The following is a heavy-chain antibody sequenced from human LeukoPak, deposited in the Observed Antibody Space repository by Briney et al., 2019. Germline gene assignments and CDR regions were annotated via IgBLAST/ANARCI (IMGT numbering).Heavy chain of an antibody. Sequence: GSLRLSCAASGFTFSSYSMNWVRQASGKGLEWIGTVSYSKSAYYNTSLKSRVTISVDTSRSQFSLKVSSVTAADTAVYFCARGLVDWELPKGYIDYWGQGTLVTVSS. CDR2: VSYSKSA. D-gene: IGHD1-26*01. V-gene: IGHV4-59*12. CDR1: GFTFSSYS. CDR3: ARGLVDWELPKGYIDY. J-gene: IGHJ4*02.